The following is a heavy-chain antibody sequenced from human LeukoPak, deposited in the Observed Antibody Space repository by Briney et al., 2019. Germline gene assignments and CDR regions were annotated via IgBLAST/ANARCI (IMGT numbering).Heavy chain of an antibody. Sequence: GGSPRLSCAASGFTFSSYSMNWVRQAPGKGLEWVSYISSSSSTIYYADSVKGRFTISGDNAKNSLYLQTNSLRAEDTAVYYCASQNQWLVRPYYYYGMDVWDQGTTVTVSS. J-gene: IGHJ6*02. CDR1: GFTFSSYS. CDR2: ISSSSSTI. V-gene: IGHV3-48*04. D-gene: IGHD6-19*01. CDR3: ASQNQWLVRPYYYYGMDV.